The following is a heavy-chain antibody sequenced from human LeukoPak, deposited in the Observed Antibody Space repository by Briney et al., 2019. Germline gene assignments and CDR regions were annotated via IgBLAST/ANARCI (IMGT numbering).Heavy chain of an antibody. J-gene: IGHJ6*03. CDR2: IFISGGT. D-gene: IGHD3-9*01. CDR1: GDSITSGSYY. CDR3: ARGGSTLHSAGGHDIEFYYYYYMDV. Sequence: SQTLSLTCTVSGDSITSGSYYWSWIRLPAGKGLEWIGRIFISGGTNYNPSLRSRVTMSLDTSKNQFSLKLYSVTAADTAVYYCARGGSTLHSAGGHDIEFYYYYYMDVWGKGTTVTISS. V-gene: IGHV4-61*02.